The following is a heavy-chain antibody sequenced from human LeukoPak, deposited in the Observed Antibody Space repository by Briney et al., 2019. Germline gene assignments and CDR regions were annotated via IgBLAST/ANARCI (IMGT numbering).Heavy chain of an antibody. CDR1: GFTFSSYG. D-gene: IGHD5-18*01. CDR2: IWYDGSNK. V-gene: IGHV3-33*01. J-gene: IGHJ5*02. Sequence: GRSLRLSCAASGFTFSSYGMHWVPQAPGKGLEWVAVIWYDGSNKYYADSVKGRFTISRDNSKNTLYLQMNSLRAEDTAVYYCARGRGVSYGSRRLDWFDPWGQGTLVTVSS. CDR3: ARGRGVSYGSRRLDWFDP.